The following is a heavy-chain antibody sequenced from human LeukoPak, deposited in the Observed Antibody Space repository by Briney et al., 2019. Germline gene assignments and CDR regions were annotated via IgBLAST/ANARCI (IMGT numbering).Heavy chain of an antibody. CDR1: GFPFCNYW. Sequence: PGGSLSLSCAASGFPFCNYWMTWVRQTPGKGLEFVANIDRDGSVKNYVGSVKGRFTISRDNAKNSLYLQMNSLRADDTAMYYCARDPGSSSFDYWGQGSLVTVSS. CDR2: IDRDGSVK. D-gene: IGHD6-13*01. J-gene: IGHJ4*02. V-gene: IGHV3-7*01. CDR3: ARDPGSSSFDY.